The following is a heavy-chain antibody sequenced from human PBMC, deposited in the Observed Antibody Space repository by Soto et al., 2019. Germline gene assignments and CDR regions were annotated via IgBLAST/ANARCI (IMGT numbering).Heavy chain of an antibody. D-gene: IGHD2-15*01. CDR1: GFTFSSSW. Sequence: EVQLVESGGGLVQPGGSLRLSCVVSGFTFSSSWMHWVRQGPGKGLVWVSRMNPDGSAINYADSVKGRFTTSRDNAKNILYLLMNRLRAEDTALYCCVTGWSEYWGQGTLVTVSS. V-gene: IGHV3-74*01. CDR2: MNPDGSAI. CDR3: VTGWSEY. J-gene: IGHJ4*02.